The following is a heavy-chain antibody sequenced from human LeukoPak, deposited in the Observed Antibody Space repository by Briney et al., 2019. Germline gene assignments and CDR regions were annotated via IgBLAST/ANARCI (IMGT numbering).Heavy chain of an antibody. Sequence: GASVKVSYKASGHTFTSYDINWVRQATGQGLEWMGWMNPNSGNTGYAQKFQGRVTITRNTSISTAYMELSSLRSEDTAVYYCARTSFGGGYQIYYYYYMDVWGKGTTVTVSS. D-gene: IGHD3-10*01. CDR2: MNPNSGNT. V-gene: IGHV1-8*03. CDR3: ARTSFGGGYQIYYYYYMDV. J-gene: IGHJ6*03. CDR1: GHTFTSYD.